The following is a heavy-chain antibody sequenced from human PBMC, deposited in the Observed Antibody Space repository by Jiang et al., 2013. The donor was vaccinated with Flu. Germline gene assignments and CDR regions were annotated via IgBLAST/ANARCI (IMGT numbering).Heavy chain of an antibody. CDR3: ARGEVVRGIINYYFDY. CDR2: TYYRSKWYN. V-gene: IGHV6-1*01. D-gene: IGHD3-10*01. Sequence: QTLSLTCAISGDSVSSNSAAWNWIRQSPSRGLEWLGRTYYRSKWYNDSAPSVKSRITINPDTSKNQFSLQLNSVTPEDTAVYYCARGEVVRGIINYYFDYWGQGILVTVSS. J-gene: IGHJ4*02. CDR1: GDSVSSNSAA.